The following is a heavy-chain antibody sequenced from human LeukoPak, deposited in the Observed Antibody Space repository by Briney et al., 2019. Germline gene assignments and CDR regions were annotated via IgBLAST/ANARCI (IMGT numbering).Heavy chain of an antibody. V-gene: IGHV4-61*02. CDR3: ARDKWTGSSGYSYWFGP. CDR1: GGSISSGSYY. Sequence: PSQTLSLTCTVSGGSISSGSYYWSWIRQPAGKGLEWIGRIYTSGSTNYNPSLKSRVTISVDTSKNQFSLKLSSVTAADTAVYYCARDKWTGSSGYSYWFGPWGQGTLVTVSS. CDR2: IYTSGST. J-gene: IGHJ5*02. D-gene: IGHD3-22*01.